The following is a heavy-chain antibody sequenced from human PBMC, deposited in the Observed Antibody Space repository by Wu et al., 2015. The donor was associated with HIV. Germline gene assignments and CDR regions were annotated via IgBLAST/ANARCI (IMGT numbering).Heavy chain of an antibody. Sequence: QVQLVQSGAEVKKPGSSVKVSCKASGGTFSSYAISWVRQAPGQGLEWMGGIIPIFGTANYAQKFQGRVTITADESTSTAYMELSSLRSEDTAVYYCASSPGIAAAGGGWFDPWGQGNPGHRLL. V-gene: IGHV1-69*12. CDR1: GGTFSSYA. CDR2: IIPIFGTA. D-gene: IGHD6-13*01. J-gene: IGHJ5*02. CDR3: ASSPGIAAAGGGWFDP.